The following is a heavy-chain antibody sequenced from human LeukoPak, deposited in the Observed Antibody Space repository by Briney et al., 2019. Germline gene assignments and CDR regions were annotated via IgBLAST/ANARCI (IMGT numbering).Heavy chain of an antibody. V-gene: IGHV3-7*01. CDR2: IKQDGSEK. CDR1: GFTFSSYW. Sequence: GGSLRLSCAASGFTFSSYWMSWVRQAPGKGLELVANIKQDGSEKYYVDSVKGRFTISRDNAKNSLYLQMNSLRAEDTAVYYCAREKNSGYDNDAFDIWGQGTMVTVSS. CDR3: AREKNSGYDNDAFDI. J-gene: IGHJ3*02. D-gene: IGHD5-12*01.